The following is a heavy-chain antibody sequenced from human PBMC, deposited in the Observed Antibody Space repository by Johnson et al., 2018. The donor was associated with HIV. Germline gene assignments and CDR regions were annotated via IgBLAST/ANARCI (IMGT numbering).Heavy chain of an antibody. Sequence: QVQLVESGGDLVKPGGSLRVSCVASGFAFSDSHMSWIRQAPGKGLEWISYISSGGSSVYYADSVRGRFTISRDNARRSLFLQLSRLRAGDTGVYYCARGGTYNWSPDRIGNAFDIWGQGTTVTVSS. V-gene: IGHV3-11*04. CDR3: ARGGTYNWSPDRIGNAFDI. CDR2: ISSGGSSV. CDR1: GFAFSDSH. D-gene: IGHD1-20*01. J-gene: IGHJ3*02.